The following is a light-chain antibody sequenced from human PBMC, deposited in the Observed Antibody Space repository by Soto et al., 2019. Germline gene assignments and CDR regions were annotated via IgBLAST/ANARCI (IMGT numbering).Light chain of an antibody. J-gene: IGLJ3*02. V-gene: IGLV2-14*03. Sequence: QPVLTQTASVSGSPGQSITISCTGTSSDVGGYNFVSWYQQHPGKAPKLIIHEVTNRPSGVSGRFSGSKSGNTAFLTISGLQAEDEAVYYCCSHSSSITWMFGGGTKLPS. CDR3: CSHSSSITWM. CDR1: SSDVGGYNF. CDR2: EVT.